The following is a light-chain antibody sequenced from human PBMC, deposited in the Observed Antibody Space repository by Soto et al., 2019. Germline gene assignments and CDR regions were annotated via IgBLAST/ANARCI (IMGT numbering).Light chain of an antibody. CDR3: QSYDSTLSARYV. CDR2: EVT. J-gene: IGLJ1*01. CDR1: SSDIGGYKY. Sequence: QSALTQPASVSGSPGQSITISCTGTSSDIGGYKYVSWYQQHPGKAPKLIIYEVTNRPSGVSDRFSGSKSGNTASLTISGLQAEDEADYYCQSYDSTLSARYVFGTGTKLTVL. V-gene: IGLV2-14*01.